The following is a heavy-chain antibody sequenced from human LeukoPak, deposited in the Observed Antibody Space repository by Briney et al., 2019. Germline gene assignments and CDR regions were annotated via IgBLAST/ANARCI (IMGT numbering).Heavy chain of an antibody. Sequence: SETLSLTCAVYGGSFSGYYWSWIRQPPGKGLEWIGEINHSGSTNYNPSLKSRVTISVDTSKNQFSLKLSSVTAADTAVYYCARLLPSYESHRGWFDPWGQGTLVAVSS. V-gene: IGHV4-34*01. D-gene: IGHD5-18*01. CDR1: GGSFSGYY. CDR2: INHSGST. CDR3: ARLLPSYESHRGWFDP. J-gene: IGHJ5*02.